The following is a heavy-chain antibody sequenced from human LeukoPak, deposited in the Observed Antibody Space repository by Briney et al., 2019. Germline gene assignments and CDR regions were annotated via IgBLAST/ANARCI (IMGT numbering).Heavy chain of an antibody. CDR3: AGIAVAGEEGS. Sequence: KPGGSLRLSCAASGFTFSSYSMTWVRQAPGKGLEWVSSTSSSSSYIYYADSVKGRFTISRDNAKNSLYLQMNSLRAEDTAVYYCAGIAVAGEEGSWGQGTLVTVSS. J-gene: IGHJ4*02. CDR1: GFTFSSYS. CDR2: TSSSSSYI. D-gene: IGHD6-19*01. V-gene: IGHV3-21*01.